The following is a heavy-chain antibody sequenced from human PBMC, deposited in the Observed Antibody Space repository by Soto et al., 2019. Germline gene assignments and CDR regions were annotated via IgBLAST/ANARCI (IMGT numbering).Heavy chain of an antibody. CDR3: DRGSALTIFGVPSFFSKYLDV. CDR1: GYTFTDYY. J-gene: IGHJ6*02. D-gene: IGHD3-3*02. CDR2: IRAYSGGT. V-gene: IGHV1-2*02. Sequence: QVQLVQSGAEVKKPGASVKVSCTPSGYTFTDYYLHWVRQAPGHVLEWMGCIRAYSGGTNAAQKFQGRVTMSRNTSISTVYMELNRLRSDDTALYFCDRGSALTIFGVPSFFSKYLDVWGQGTTVIVSS.